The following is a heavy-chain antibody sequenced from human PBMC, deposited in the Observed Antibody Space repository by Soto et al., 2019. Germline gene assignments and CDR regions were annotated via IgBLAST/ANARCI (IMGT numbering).Heavy chain of an antibody. V-gene: IGHV3-11*01. D-gene: IGHD7-27*01. J-gene: IGHJ4*02. Sequence: GESLKISCAASGFTFSDYYMTWIRQAPGKGLEWVSYISFSGSTIYYADSVKGRFTVSRDNARDSLYLQMNSLRAEDTAVYYCARLGQFDYWGQGTLVTVSS. CDR2: ISFSGSTI. CDR3: ARLGQFDY. CDR1: GFTFSDYY.